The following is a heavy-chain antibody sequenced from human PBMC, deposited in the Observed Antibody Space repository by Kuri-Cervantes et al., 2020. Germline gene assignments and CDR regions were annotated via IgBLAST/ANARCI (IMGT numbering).Heavy chain of an antibody. J-gene: IGHJ6*02. CDR2: IYSGGST. D-gene: IGHD2-15*01. CDR1: GFTVSSNY. CDR3: ARVGSRRGMDV. V-gene: IGHV3-53*01. Sequence: GESLKISCAASGFTVSSNYMSWVRQAPGKGLEWVSVIYSGGSTYYADSVKGRFTISRDNTKNSLYLQMNSLRAEDTAVYYCARVGSRRGMDVWGQGTAVTVSS.